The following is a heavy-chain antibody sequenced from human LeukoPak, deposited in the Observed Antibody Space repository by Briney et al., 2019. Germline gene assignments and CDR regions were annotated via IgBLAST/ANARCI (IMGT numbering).Heavy chain of an antibody. CDR3: ARDRMVLLWFGELQLGRNWFDP. CDR1: GGSISSSNW. D-gene: IGHD3-10*01. CDR2: IYHSGST. V-gene: IGHV4-4*02. Sequence: SEALSLTCAVSGGSISSSNWWSWVRQPPGKGLEGIGKIYHSGSTNYTPSLKSRVTISVDNSKNTFSLKLSSVTAADTAVYYCARDRMVLLWFGELQLGRNWFDPWGEGTLVTVSS. J-gene: IGHJ5*02.